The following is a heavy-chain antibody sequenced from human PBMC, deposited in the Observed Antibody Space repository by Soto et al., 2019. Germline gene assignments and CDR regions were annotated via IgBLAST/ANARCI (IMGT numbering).Heavy chain of an antibody. CDR2: RNLTSGNT. J-gene: IGHJ4*02. Sequence: VNLVRSGAELKKPGASVKVSCRAFGTSFTSYVIIWVQQPTGKGFECLGWRNLTSGNTGYAQNFKDRVTMTRDTSISTAYMELSSLRSEDTAIYYCARNLPNTGRFDNWGQGTLVTVSS. CDR3: ARNLPNTGRFDN. D-gene: IGHD1-1*01. CDR1: GTSFTSYV. V-gene: IGHV1-8*01.